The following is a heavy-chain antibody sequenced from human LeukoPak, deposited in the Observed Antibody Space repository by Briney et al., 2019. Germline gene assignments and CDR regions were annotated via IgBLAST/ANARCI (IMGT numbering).Heavy chain of an antibody. CDR3: TTISTFYYDSSGRPQNYWYFDL. D-gene: IGHD3-22*01. V-gene: IGHV3-15*01. Sequence: GGSLRLSCAASGFTFSSYAMSWVRQAPGRGLEWVGRIKSKTHGGTTDYAAPVKGRFTISRDDSKNTLYLQMNSLETEDTAVYYCTTISTFYYDSSGRPQNYWYFDLWGRGTLVTVSS. CDR2: IKSKTHGGTT. J-gene: IGHJ2*01. CDR1: GFTFSSYA.